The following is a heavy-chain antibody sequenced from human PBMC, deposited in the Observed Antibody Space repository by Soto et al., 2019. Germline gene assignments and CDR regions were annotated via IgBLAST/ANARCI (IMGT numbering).Heavy chain of an antibody. CDR3: ARDAGEYSSSYFDY. CDR2: IYYSGST. V-gene: IGHV4-31*03. Sequence: SETLSLTCTVSGGSISSGGYYWSWIRQHPGKGLEWIGYIYYSGSTYYNPSLKSRVTISVDTSKNQFSLKLSSVTAADTAVYYCARDAGEYSSSYFDYWGQGTLVTVSS. CDR1: GGSISSGGYY. J-gene: IGHJ4*02. D-gene: IGHD6-6*01.